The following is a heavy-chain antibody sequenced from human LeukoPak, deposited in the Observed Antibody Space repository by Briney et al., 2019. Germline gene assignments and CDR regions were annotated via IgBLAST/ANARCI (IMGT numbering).Heavy chain of an antibody. CDR1: GFTFDDYA. Sequence: GGSLRLSCAASGFTFDDYAMHWVRQAPGKGLEWVSGISWNSGSIGYADSVKGRFTISRDNAKNSLYLQTNSLRAEDTALYYCAKDSMPYYYDSSGYSENWFDPWGQGTLVTVSS. J-gene: IGHJ5*02. V-gene: IGHV3-9*01. D-gene: IGHD3-22*01. CDR2: ISWNSGSI. CDR3: AKDSMPYYYDSSGYSENWFDP.